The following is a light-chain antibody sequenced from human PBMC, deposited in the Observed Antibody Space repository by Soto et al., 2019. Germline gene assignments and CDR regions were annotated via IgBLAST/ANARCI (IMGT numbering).Light chain of an antibody. CDR2: DVS. J-gene: IGLJ1*01. CDR3: SSYTSSSTRV. Sequence: QSARTQPASVSGSPGQSITISCTGTSSDVGGYNYVSWYQQHPGKAPKLMIYDVSNRPSGVSNRFSGSKSGNTASLTISGLRAEDEADDYCSSYTSSSTRVFGTGTKLTVL. V-gene: IGLV2-14*01. CDR1: SSDVGGYNY.